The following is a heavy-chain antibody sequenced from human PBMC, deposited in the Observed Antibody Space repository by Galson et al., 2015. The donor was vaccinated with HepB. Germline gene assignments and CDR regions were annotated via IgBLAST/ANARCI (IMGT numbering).Heavy chain of an antibody. J-gene: IGHJ3*02. V-gene: IGHV2-5*01. D-gene: IGHD6-19*01. CDR1: GFSLSTSGVG. CDR3: AHRRDSSGWSTLDAFDI. Sequence: PALVKPTQTLTLTCTFSGFSLSTSGVGVGWIRQPPGKALEWLALIYWNDDKRYSPSLKSRLTTTKDTSKNQVVLTMTNMDPVDTATYYCAHRRDSSGWSTLDAFDIWGQGTMVTVSS. CDR2: IYWNDDK.